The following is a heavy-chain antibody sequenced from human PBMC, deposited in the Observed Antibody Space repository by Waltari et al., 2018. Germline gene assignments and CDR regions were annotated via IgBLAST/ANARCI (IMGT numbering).Heavy chain of an antibody. CDR1: GYTFILYY. V-gene: IGHV1-46*01. J-gene: IGHJ5*02. CDR2: INPTGGST. Sequence: QVQLVQSGSEVKKPGASVKLSCKASGYTFILYYMHWVRHAPGQGLEWMGIINPTGGSTSYAQNFQGRVTMTRDTSTSTVYMDLSSLRSDDTAVYYCARGGRGWYDWFDPWAREPWSPSPQ. D-gene: IGHD6-19*01. CDR3: ARGGRGWYDWFDP.